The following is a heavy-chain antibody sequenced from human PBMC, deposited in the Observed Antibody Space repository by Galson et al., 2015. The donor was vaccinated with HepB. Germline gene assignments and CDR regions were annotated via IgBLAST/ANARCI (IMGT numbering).Heavy chain of an antibody. CDR3: ASIGSGYSSSTIDY. CDR1: GGSISSSSYY. J-gene: IGHJ4*02. V-gene: IGHV4-39*01. D-gene: IGHD3-3*01. CDR2: IYYSGST. Sequence: SETLSLTCTVSGGSISSSSYYWGWIRQPPGKGLEWIGSIYYSGSTYYNPSLKSRVTISVDTSKNQFSLKLSSVTAADTAVYYCASIGSGYSSSTIDYWGQGTLVTVSS.